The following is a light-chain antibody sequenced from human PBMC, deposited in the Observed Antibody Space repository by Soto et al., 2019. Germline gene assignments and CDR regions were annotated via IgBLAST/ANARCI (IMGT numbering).Light chain of an antibody. CDR1: QSVSSY. J-gene: IGKJ2*01. V-gene: IGKV3-11*01. Sequence: EIVLTQSPAPLSLSPGERATLSCRASQSVSSYLAWYQQKPGQAPRLLIYDASNRATGIPARFSGSGSGTDFTLAISRLEPEDFAVYYCQQRSNWRTFGQGTKLEIK. CDR2: DAS. CDR3: QQRSNWRT.